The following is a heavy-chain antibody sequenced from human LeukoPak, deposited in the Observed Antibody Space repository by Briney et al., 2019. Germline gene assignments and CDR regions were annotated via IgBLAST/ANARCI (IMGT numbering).Heavy chain of an antibody. CDR1: GFTFRRYW. V-gene: IGHV3-74*03. CDR2: INSDGSST. Sequence: AGGSLRLSCAASGFTFRRYWMHWVRQVPGKGLVWVSGINSDGSSTTYADSVKGRFTISRDNAKNTLYLQMNSLRAEDTAVYYCARDFRSAFDIWGQGTVVTVSS. J-gene: IGHJ3*02. CDR3: ARDFRSAFDI.